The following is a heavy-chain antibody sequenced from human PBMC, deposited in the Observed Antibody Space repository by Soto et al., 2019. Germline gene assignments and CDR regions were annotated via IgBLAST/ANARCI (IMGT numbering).Heavy chain of an antibody. Sequence: HPGGSLRLSCAVSGFTLSRYWVGWGRQTPGKGLEWVANINQDGSEKYYVDSVKGRFTISRDNAKNSLYLQMNSLRAEDTAVYYCARELIVGPAEYFQHWGQGTLVTVSS. CDR2: INQDGSEK. CDR3: ARELIVGPAEYFQH. D-gene: IGHD1-26*01. J-gene: IGHJ1*01. V-gene: IGHV3-7*01. CDR1: GFTLSRYW.